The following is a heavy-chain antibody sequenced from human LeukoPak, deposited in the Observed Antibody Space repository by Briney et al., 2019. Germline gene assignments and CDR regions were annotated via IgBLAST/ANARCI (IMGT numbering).Heavy chain of an antibody. CDR3: ARNERYFDY. Sequence: GRSLRLSCAASGFTFSSYAMHWVRQAPGKGLEWVAVISYDGSNKYYADSVMGRFTISRDNSKNTLYLQMNSLRAEDTAVYYCARNERYFDYWGQGTLVTVSS. D-gene: IGHD1-1*01. CDR1: GFTFSSYA. J-gene: IGHJ4*02. V-gene: IGHV3-30-3*01. CDR2: ISYDGSNK.